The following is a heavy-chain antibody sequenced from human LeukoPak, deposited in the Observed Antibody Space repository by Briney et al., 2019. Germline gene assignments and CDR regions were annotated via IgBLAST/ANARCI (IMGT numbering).Heavy chain of an antibody. CDR2: IYYSGST. Sequence: SETLSLTCTVSGGSVSNKYWSWIRQPPGKGLEWIGYIYYSGSTNYNPSLKSRVTILVDTSKNQFSLKLSSVTAADTAVYYCARVNYYDSSGYYYPEYWGQGTLVTVSS. CDR1: GGSVSNKY. D-gene: IGHD3-22*01. V-gene: IGHV4-59*02. J-gene: IGHJ4*02. CDR3: ARVNYYDSSGYYYPEY.